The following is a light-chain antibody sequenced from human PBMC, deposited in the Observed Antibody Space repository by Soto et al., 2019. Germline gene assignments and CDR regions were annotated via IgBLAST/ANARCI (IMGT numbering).Light chain of an antibody. CDR2: AAS. Sequence: AIQLTQSPSSLNASVGDRVTITCRASQAIRTALGWYQQKPGKVPKLLIYAASILQSGVPSRFSGSGSGTDFTLTISSLQPEDFATYYCLLDFRYFWAFGQGTKVEIK. CDR1: QAIRTA. CDR3: LLDFRYFWA. J-gene: IGKJ1*01. V-gene: IGKV1-6*01.